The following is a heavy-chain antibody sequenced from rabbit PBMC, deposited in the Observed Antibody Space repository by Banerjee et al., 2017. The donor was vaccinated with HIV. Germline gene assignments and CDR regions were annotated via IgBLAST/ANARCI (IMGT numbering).Heavy chain of an antibody. CDR3: AGVETGYGPGFNL. D-gene: IGHD6-1*01. V-gene: IGHV1S40*01. Sequence: QSLEESGGDLVKPGASLTLTCTASGFSFSSSYWIPWVRQAPGKGLEWIGTIYAGSSGITYYASWAKGRFTISKTSSTTVTLQMTSLTPADTATYFCAGVETGYGPGFNLWGPGTLVTVS. J-gene: IGHJ4*01. CDR2: IYAGSSGIT. CDR1: GFSFSSSYW.